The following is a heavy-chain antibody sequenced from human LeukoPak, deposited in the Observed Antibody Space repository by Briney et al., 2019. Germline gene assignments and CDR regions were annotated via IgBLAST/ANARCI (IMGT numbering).Heavy chain of an antibody. Sequence: GRSLRLSCAASGFTFDDYAMHWVRHAPGKGLEWVSGISWNSGSIGYADSVKGRFTISRDNAKNSLYLQMNSLRAEDMALYYCAKDRYSSSWYGAWFDPWGQGTLVTVSS. CDR3: AKDRYSSSWYGAWFDP. V-gene: IGHV3-9*03. D-gene: IGHD6-13*01. J-gene: IGHJ5*02. CDR2: ISWNSGSI. CDR1: GFTFDDYA.